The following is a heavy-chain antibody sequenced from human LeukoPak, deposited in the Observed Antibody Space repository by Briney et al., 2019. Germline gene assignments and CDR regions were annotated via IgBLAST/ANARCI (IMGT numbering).Heavy chain of an antibody. Sequence: GGSLRLSCAASGFTFSSYEMNWVRQAPGKGLEWVSYISSFSSTIYYADSVMGRFTISRDNAKNSLYLQMNSLRAEDTALYYRARDRVNYYGTKEGDYWGQGTLVTVSS. CDR1: GFTFSSYE. CDR2: ISSFSSTI. V-gene: IGHV3-48*03. J-gene: IGHJ4*02. D-gene: IGHD3-10*01. CDR3: ARDRVNYYGTKEGDY.